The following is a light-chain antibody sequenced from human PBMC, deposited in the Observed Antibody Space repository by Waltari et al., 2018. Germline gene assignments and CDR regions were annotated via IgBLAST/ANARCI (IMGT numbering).Light chain of an antibody. V-gene: IGLV1-44*01. J-gene: IGLJ2*01. CDR3: AAWDDILKGVL. Sequence: QSVLTQPPSASGTPGQRITISCSGSSSNIGRDSGNWYQQLPGTAPKLFVYNDNERPPGVPDRFSGSKSGTSASLAISGLQSEDEADYFCAAWDDILKGVLFGGGTRLTVL. CDR1: SSNIGRDS. CDR2: NDN.